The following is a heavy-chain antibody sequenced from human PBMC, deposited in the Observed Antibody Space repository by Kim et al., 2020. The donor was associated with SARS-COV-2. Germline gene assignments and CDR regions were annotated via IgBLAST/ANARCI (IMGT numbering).Heavy chain of an antibody. CDR2: IYYSGST. D-gene: IGHD3-9*01. Sequence: SETLSLTCTVSGGSISSGDYYWSWIRQPPGKGLEWIGYIYYSGSTYYNPSLKSRVTISVDTSKNQFSLKLSSVTAADTAVYYCARVGAYDILTGYEDWGQGTLVTVSS. CDR1: GGSISSGDYY. J-gene: IGHJ4*02. V-gene: IGHV4-30-4*01. CDR3: ARVGAYDILTGYED.